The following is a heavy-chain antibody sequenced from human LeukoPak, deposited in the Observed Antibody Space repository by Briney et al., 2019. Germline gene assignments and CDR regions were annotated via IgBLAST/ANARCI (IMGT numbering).Heavy chain of an antibody. CDR3: ARATWYGGNPSGAFDI. Sequence: GASVKVSCKASGYTFTNYHLHWVRQAPGQGLEWMGIINPSGGSTSYAQKFQDRVIMTRDTSTSTVYMELNSLRSEDTAVYYCARATWYGGNPSGAFDIWGQGAMVTVSS. CDR1: GYTFTNYH. J-gene: IGHJ3*02. V-gene: IGHV1-46*01. CDR2: INPSGGST. D-gene: IGHD4/OR15-4a*01.